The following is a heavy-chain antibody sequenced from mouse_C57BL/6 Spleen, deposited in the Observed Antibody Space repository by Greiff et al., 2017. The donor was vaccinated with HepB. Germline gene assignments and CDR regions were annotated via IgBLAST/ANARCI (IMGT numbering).Heavy chain of an antibody. Sequence: QVQLQQPGAELVKPGASVKMSCKASGYTFTSYWITWVKQRPGQGLEWIGDIYPGSGSTNYNEKFKSKATLTVDTSSSTAYMQLRSLTSEDSAVYYCARHYYGSSSNSAWFAYWGQGTLVTVSA. D-gene: IGHD1-1*01. CDR1: GYTFTSYW. V-gene: IGHV1-55*01. J-gene: IGHJ3*01. CDR3: ARHYYGSSSNSAWFAY. CDR2: IYPGSGST.